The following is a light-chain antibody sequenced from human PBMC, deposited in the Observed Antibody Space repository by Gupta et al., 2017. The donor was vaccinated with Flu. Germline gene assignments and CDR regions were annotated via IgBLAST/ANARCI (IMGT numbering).Light chain of an antibody. CDR2: KDS. Sequence: TCGGYKIKTRNVHWYQQKPGQAPVLVLFKDSIRPSGIPERFSGSNSRNTATLTISSAQGEDEADYYCQVWDTSAYVFGTGTSVTVL. V-gene: IGLV3-9*01. J-gene: IGLJ1*01. CDR3: QVWDTSAYV. CDR1: KIKTRN.